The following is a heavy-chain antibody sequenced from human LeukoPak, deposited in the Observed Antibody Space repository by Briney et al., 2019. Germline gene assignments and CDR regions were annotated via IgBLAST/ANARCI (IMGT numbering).Heavy chain of an antibody. V-gene: IGHV3-48*03. J-gene: IGHJ6*02. CDR2: ISSSGSII. CDR1: GFAFSDYE. Sequence: GGSLRLSCASSGFAFSDYEMNWVRQAPGKGLEWISYISSSGSIIYYADSVKGRFTISRDNSKNTLYLQMNSLRAEDTAVYYCVRDRGIASTGGYGMDVWGQGTTVTVSS. D-gene: IGHD6-13*01. CDR3: VRDRGIASTGGYGMDV.